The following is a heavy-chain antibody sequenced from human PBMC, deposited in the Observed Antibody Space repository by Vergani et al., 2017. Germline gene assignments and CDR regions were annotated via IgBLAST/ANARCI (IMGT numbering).Heavy chain of an antibody. V-gene: IGHV3-9*01. CDR2: ISWNSGSI. CDR3: AKNALTGTLLGFDY. Sequence: VQLVESGGGLVQPGRSLRLSCAASGFTFDDYAMHWVRQAPVKGLEWVSGISWNSGSIGYADSVKGRFTISRDNAKNSLYLQMNSLRAEDTALYYCAKNALTGTLLGFDYWGQGTLVTVSS. J-gene: IGHJ4*02. CDR1: GFTFDDYA. D-gene: IGHD1-20*01.